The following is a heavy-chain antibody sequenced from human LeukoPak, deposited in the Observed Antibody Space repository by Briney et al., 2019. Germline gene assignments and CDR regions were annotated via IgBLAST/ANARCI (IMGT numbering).Heavy chain of an antibody. CDR1: GGSTSSYY. J-gene: IGHJ3*02. CDR2: IYYSGST. Sequence: SETLSLTCTVSGGSTSSYYWSWIRQPPGKGLEWIGYIYYSGSTNYNPSLKSRVTISVDTSKNQFSLKLSSVTAADTAVYYCARHFPPAFDIWGQGTMVTVSS. CDR3: ARHFPPAFDI. V-gene: IGHV4-59*08.